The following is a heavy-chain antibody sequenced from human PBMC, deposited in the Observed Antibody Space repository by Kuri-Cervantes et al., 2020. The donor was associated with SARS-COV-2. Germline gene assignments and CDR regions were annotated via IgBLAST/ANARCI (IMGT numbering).Heavy chain of an antibody. J-gene: IGHJ4*02. Sequence: SETLSLTCAVSGYSISGGYYWGWIRQPPGKGLEWIGSIYHSGSTYYNPSLKSRVTISVDTSKNQFSLKLSSVTAADTAVYYCANTAIAGLDYWGQGTLVTVSS. D-gene: IGHD5-18*01. CDR2: IYHSGST. CDR1: GYSISGGYY. CDR3: ANTAIAGLDY. V-gene: IGHV4-38-2*01.